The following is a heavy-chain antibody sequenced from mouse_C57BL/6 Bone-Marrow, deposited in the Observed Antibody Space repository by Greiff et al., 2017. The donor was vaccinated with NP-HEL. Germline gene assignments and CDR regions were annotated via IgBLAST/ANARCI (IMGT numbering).Heavy chain of an antibody. V-gene: IGHV1-50*01. CDR2: IDPSDSYT. J-gene: IGHJ2*01. CDR3: ARGNGIDY. Sequence: QVQLQQPGAELVKPGASVKLSCKASGYTFTSYWMQWVKQRPGQGLEWIGEIDPSDSYTNYNQKFKDKATLTVDTSSSTAYMQLSSLTSEDSAVYYCARGNGIDYWGQGTTLTVSS. CDR1: GYTFTSYW.